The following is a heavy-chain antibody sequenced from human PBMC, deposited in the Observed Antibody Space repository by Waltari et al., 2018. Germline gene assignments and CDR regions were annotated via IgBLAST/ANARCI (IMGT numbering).Heavy chain of an antibody. J-gene: IGHJ4*02. V-gene: IGHV3-74*01. CDR1: GLTFSSYW. CDR3: ARGPVSGSGSYYVGDY. Sequence: EVQLVESGGGLVQPGGSLRLACAASGLTFSSYWMHWVRQVPGKGPVWVSRISTAGSGANYADSVQCRFTSSRDNAKNILYLQMNSLRAEDTAVYYCARGPVSGSGSYYVGDYWGQGTLVTVSS. CDR2: ISTAGSGA. D-gene: IGHD1-26*01.